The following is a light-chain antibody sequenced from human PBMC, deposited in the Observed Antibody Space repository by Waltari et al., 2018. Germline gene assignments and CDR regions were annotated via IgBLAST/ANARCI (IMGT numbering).Light chain of an antibody. J-gene: IGKJ1*01. CDR1: ENIRSF. CDR3: QKYGTLPAT. V-gene: IGKV3-20*01. CDR2: DTS. Sequence: LSCRASENIRSFLAWYQQKPGQAPRLLIYDTSTRATGIPDRFSGSGSGTDFSLTISRLEPEDFAVYYCQKYGTLPATFGQGTKVEIK.